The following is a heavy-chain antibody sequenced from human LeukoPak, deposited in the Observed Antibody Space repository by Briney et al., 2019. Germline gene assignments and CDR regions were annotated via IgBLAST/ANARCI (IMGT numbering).Heavy chain of an antibody. D-gene: IGHD1-26*01. CDR2: ISSSSSYI. J-gene: IGHJ4*02. V-gene: IGHV3-21*01. Sequence: GGSLRLSCAASRFTFSIYSMNWVRQAPGKGLEWVSSISSSSSYIYYADSVKGRFTISRDNAKNSLYLQMNSLRAEDTAVYYCARDYSPGIVGATTSGYWGQGTLATVSS. CDR3: ARDYSPGIVGATTSGY. CDR1: RFTFSIYS.